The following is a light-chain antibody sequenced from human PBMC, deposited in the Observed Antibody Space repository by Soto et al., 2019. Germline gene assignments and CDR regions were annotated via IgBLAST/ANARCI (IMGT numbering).Light chain of an antibody. CDR2: DDN. CDR3: GSWDSRLSAYV. J-gene: IGLJ1*01. Sequence: QTVLRQPPSVTAAPCQKVSVSCSRSSSNIGGNSVSWYQQLPATAPKLLIYDDNKRPSGIPHRFSGSKSGTSATLGITGFHTGDEADYYCGSWDSRLSAYVFGSGTTVTVL. V-gene: IGLV1-51*01. CDR1: SSNIGGNS.